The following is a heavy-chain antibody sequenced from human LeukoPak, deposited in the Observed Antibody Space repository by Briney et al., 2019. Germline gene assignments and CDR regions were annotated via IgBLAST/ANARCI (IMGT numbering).Heavy chain of an antibody. CDR3: ARGRTSSYVDY. D-gene: IGHD3-3*01. CDR1: GGSFSGYY. V-gene: IGHV4-34*01. Sequence: SETLSLTCAVYGGSFSGYYWSWIRQPPGKGLEWIGEINHSGSTNYNPSLKSRVTISVDTSKNQFSLKLSSATAADTAVYYCARGRTSSYVDYWGQGTLVTVSS. J-gene: IGHJ4*02. CDR2: INHSGST.